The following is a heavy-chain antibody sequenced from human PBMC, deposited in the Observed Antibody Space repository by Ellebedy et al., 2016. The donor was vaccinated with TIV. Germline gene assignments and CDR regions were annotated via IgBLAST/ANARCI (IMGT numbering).Heavy chain of an antibody. CDR1: GYTFSSYY. Sequence: AASVKVSCKASGYTFSSYYMHWVRQAPGQGLEWMGIINPSGGSTTYAQNLQGRVTMTRDTSTTTVYMELNSLRSEDTAVYYCASTWIQLWSHYYYYGMDVWGQGTTVTISS. CDR3: ASTWIQLWSHYYYYGMDV. J-gene: IGHJ6*02. D-gene: IGHD5-18*01. CDR2: INPSGGST. V-gene: IGHV1-46*04.